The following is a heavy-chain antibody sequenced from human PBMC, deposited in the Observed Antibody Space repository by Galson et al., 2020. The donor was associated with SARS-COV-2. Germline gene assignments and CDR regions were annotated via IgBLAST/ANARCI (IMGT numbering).Heavy chain of an antibody. CDR2: ISSSGSTI. CDR1: GFTFSSYE. V-gene: IGHV3-48*03. CDR3: ARGAQSQSKWLLSYNWFDP. Sequence: GESLKISCAASGFTFSSYEMNWVRQAPGKGLEWVSYISSSGSTIYYADSVKGRFTISRDNAKNSLYLQMNSLRAEDTAVYYCARGAQSQSKWLLSYNWFDPWGQGTLVTVSS. D-gene: IGHD3-3*01. J-gene: IGHJ5*02.